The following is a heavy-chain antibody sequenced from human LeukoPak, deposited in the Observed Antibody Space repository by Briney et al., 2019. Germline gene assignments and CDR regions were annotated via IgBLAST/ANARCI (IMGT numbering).Heavy chain of an antibody. D-gene: IGHD5-18*01. CDR1: GYTFTSYG. V-gene: IGHV1-18*01. CDR3: ATAPPGWIQIPTDY. J-gene: IGHJ4*02. Sequence: ASVKVSCRASGYTFTSYGVSWVRQAPGQGLEWMGWISAYNGGANYAQNLQGRVTMTTDTSTSTAYMELSSLRSEDTAVYYCATAPPGWIQIPTDYWGQGTLVTVSS. CDR2: ISAYNGGA.